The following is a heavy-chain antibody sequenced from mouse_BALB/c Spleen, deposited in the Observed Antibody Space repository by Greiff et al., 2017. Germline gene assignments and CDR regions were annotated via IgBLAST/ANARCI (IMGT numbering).Heavy chain of an antibody. CDR2: INSNGGST. CDR3: ARHWRYGAMDY. D-gene: IGHD2-14*01. CDR1: GFTFSSYY. J-gene: IGHJ4*01. Sequence: EVQVVESGGGLVKPGGSLKLSCAASGFTFSSYYMSWVRQTPEKRLELVAAINSNGGSTYYPDTVKGRFTISRDNAKNTLYLQMSSLKSEDTALYYCARHWRYGAMDYWGQGTSVTVSS. V-gene: IGHV5-6-2*01.